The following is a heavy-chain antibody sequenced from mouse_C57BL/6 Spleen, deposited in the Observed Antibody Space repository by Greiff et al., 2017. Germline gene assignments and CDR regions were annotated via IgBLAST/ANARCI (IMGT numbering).Heavy chain of an antibody. CDR3: ARQGGKSHYYAMDY. J-gene: IGHJ4*01. V-gene: IGHV5-9*01. CDR1: GFTFSSYT. Sequence: EVMLVESGGGLVKPGGSLKLSCAASGFTFSSYTMSWVRQTPEKRLEWVATISGGGGNTYYPDSVKGRFTISRDNAKNTLYLQMSSLRSEDTALYYCARQGGKSHYYAMDYWGQGTSVTVSS. CDR2: ISGGGGNT. D-gene: IGHD2-1*01.